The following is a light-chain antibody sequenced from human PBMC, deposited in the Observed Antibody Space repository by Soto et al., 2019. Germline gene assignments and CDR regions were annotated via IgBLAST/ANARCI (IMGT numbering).Light chain of an antibody. J-gene: IGLJ3*02. Sequence: QSALTQPASVSGSPGQSITISCTGTSSDVGGYNYVSWCQQHPGKAPKLMIYEITNRSSGVSNRFSGSKSGNTASLTISGLQAEDEADYYCSSYTSSSTWVFGGGTKVTVL. CDR3: SSYTSSSTWV. CDR1: SSDVGGYNY. CDR2: EIT. V-gene: IGLV2-14*01.